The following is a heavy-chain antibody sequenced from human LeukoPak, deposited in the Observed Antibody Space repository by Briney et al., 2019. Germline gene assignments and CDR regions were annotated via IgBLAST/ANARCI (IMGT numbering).Heavy chain of an antibody. CDR3: ARVAPDQLGPTLSYYFDY. D-gene: IGHD6-6*01. CDR2: ISAYNGNT. Sequence: ASVKVSCKASGYTFTSYGISWVRQAPGQGLEWMGWISAYNGNTNYAQKLQGRVTMTTDTSTSTAYMELRSLRSDDTAVYYCARVAPDQLGPTLSYYFDYWGQGTLVTVSS. J-gene: IGHJ4*02. V-gene: IGHV1-18*01. CDR1: GYTFTSYG.